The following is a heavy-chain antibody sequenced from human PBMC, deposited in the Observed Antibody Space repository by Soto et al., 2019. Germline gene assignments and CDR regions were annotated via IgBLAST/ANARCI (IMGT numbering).Heavy chain of an antibody. V-gene: IGHV4-34*01. CDR2: MSHSGGT. CDR3: ARVERGTATTVVDAFDI. CDR1: GGFVRSGSYY. Sequence: QVQLQQWGAGLLKPSETLSLTCAVYGGFVRSGSYYWSWIRQPPGQGLEWIGEMSHSGGTNFNPSLNSRVTISVDTSKNQFSLKMSSVTAADTALYYCARVERGTATTVVDAFDIWGPGTMVTVSS. J-gene: IGHJ3*02. D-gene: IGHD1-1*01.